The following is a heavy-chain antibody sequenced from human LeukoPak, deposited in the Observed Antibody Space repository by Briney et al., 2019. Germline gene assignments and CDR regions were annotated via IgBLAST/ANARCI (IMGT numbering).Heavy chain of an antibody. CDR3: ARDFWSGYLPAGADY. CDR1: GGTFSSYA. V-gene: IGHV1-69*13. J-gene: IGHJ4*02. CDR2: IIPIFGTA. Sequence: SVKVSCKASGGTFSSYAISWVRQAPGQGLEWMGGIIPIFGTANYVQKFQGRVTITADESTSTAYMELSSLRSEDTAVYYCARDFWSGYLPAGADYWGQGTLVTVSS. D-gene: IGHD3-3*01.